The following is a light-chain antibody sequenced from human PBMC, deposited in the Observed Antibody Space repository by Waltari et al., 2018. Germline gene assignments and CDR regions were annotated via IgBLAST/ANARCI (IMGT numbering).Light chain of an antibody. V-gene: IGLV1-44*01. CDR1: SSNIGSHN. Sequence: QPVLTPPPSASGTPGQSVTIPCYGSSSNIGSHNVNWYQHPPRTAPKHLIYSNNRRPQGAPGRFSSSQSGPSASLAISGLRSADGAVYDCAAWVDSLNGRLFGRGTRLTVV. CDR2: SNN. J-gene: IGLJ2*01. CDR3: AAWVDSLNGRL.